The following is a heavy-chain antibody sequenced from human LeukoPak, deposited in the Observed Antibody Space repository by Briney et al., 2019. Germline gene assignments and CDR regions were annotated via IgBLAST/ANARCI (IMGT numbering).Heavy chain of an antibody. J-gene: IGHJ3*02. V-gene: IGHV3-30*02. Sequence: GGSLRLSCAASGFSFSNYGMHWVRQAPGKGLEWVAFIRYDGSNKYYADSVKGRFTISRDNSKNTLYLQMNSLRAEDTAVYYCAKDYGRRVGNYDILTGYYITAFDIWGQGTMVTVSS. D-gene: IGHD3-9*01. CDR3: AKDYGRRVGNYDILTGYYITAFDI. CDR1: GFSFSNYG. CDR2: IRYDGSNK.